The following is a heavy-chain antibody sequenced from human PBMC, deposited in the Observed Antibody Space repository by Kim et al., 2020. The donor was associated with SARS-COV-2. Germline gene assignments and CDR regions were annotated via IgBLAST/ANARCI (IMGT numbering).Heavy chain of an antibody. Sequence: QRLRGGVTMTRDTSTSPVYMELSSLRSEDTAVYYCARVAGYYGSGSCFDYWGQGTLVTVSS. CDR3: ARVAGYYGSGSCFDY. D-gene: IGHD3-10*01. V-gene: IGHV1-46*01. J-gene: IGHJ4*02.